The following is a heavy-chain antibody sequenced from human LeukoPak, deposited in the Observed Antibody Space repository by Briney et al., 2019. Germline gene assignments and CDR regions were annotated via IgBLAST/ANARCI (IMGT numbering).Heavy chain of an antibody. J-gene: IGHJ4*02. CDR1: GGTFSSYA. CDR3: ARGLEPHRGYGDEY. CDR2: IIPIFGTA. V-gene: IGHV1-69*05. D-gene: IGHD3-22*01. Sequence: LVKVPCKASGGTFSSYAISWVRQAPGQGLEWMGGIIPIFGTANYAQKFQGRVTITTDESTSTAYMELSSLRSEDTAVYYCARGLEPHRGYGDEYWGQGTLVTVSS.